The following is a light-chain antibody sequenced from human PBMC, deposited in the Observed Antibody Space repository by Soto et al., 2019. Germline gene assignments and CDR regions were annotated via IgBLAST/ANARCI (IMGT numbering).Light chain of an antibody. V-gene: IGKV1-5*03. Sequence: DIQMTQSPSTLSASVGDRVTITCRASQSISSWLAWYQQKPGKAPKLLIYKASSLESGVPSRFSGSGSGTDFTLTSSRLQPDDVATYYCKQYNSYWTFGQGTKVEIK. J-gene: IGKJ1*01. CDR3: KQYNSYWT. CDR1: QSISSW. CDR2: KAS.